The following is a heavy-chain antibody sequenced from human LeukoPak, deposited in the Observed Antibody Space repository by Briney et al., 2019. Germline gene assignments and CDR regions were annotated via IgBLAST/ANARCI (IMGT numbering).Heavy chain of an antibody. CDR2: ISSTSSYI. CDR1: RFSFSIYS. V-gene: IGHV3-21*03. D-gene: IGHD3-22*01. CDR3: ASATDSQPSDAFNI. Sequence: GGSLRLSCAASRFSFSIYSLNWVRQAPGKGLEWVSSISSTSSYIYYADSVKGRFTISRDNAKKSLFLQMNSLRVEDTAVYYCASATDSQPSDAFNIWGHGTMVAVSS. J-gene: IGHJ3*02.